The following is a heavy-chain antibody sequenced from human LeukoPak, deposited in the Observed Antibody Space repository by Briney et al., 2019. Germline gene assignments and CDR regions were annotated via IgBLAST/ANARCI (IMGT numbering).Heavy chain of an antibody. Sequence: NPGGSLRLPCAASGFTFNNAWMSWVRQAPGKGLEWVGRIKSKTDGGTTDYAAPVKGRFTISRDDSKNTLYLQMNSLKTEDTAAYYCITFSMIVVVVTDWGQGTLVTVSS. V-gene: IGHV3-15*01. CDR1: GFTFNNAW. D-gene: IGHD3-22*01. CDR2: IKSKTDGGTT. CDR3: ITFSMIVVVVTD. J-gene: IGHJ4*02.